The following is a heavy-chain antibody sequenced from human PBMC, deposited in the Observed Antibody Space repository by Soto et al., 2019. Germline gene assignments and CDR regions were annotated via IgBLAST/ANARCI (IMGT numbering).Heavy chain of an antibody. Sequence: ASLKVSCKASGYTFTSYGISWVRHAPGQGLEWMGWISAYNGNTNYAQKLQGRVTMTTDTSTSTAYMELRSLRSDDTAVYYCARSVLYDFWSGTNYYYYGMDVWGQGTTVTVSS. J-gene: IGHJ6*02. CDR3: ARSVLYDFWSGTNYYYYGMDV. V-gene: IGHV1-18*01. CDR1: GYTFTSYG. D-gene: IGHD3-3*01. CDR2: ISAYNGNT.